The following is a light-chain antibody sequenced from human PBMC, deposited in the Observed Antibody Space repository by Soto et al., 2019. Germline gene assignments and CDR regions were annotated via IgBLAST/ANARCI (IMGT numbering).Light chain of an antibody. CDR3: KQYGSSPIT. J-gene: IGKJ5*01. CDR2: AAS. CDR1: QRVNSSY. V-gene: IGKV3-20*01. Sequence: EIVFQQSPGTLSLSPGARAPLSRRTSQRVNSSYLASYQQKPGQAPRLLIYAASSRATGIPDRFSGSGAGTDVSLTITRLEPEEFAVYYCKQYGSSPITFGQGTRLEIK.